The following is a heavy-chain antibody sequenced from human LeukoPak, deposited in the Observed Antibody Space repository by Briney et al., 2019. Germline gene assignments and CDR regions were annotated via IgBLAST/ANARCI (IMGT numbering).Heavy chain of an antibody. CDR2: ISGSGGST. D-gene: IGHD5-18*01. CDR1: GFAFSSYG. V-gene: IGHV3-23*01. J-gene: IGHJ6*03. Sequence: GGSLRLSCAASGFAFSSYGMSWVRQAPGKGLEWVSAISGSGGSTYYADSVKGRFTISRDNSKNTLYLQMNSLRAEDTAVYYCAASAMLYYYYMDVWGKGTTVTISS. CDR3: AASAMLYYYYMDV.